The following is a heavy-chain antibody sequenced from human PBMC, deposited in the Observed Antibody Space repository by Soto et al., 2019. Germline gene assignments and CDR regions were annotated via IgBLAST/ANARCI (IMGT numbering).Heavy chain of an antibody. J-gene: IGHJ6*02. CDR3: ARQLLYYDFWSGYPRYGMGV. CDR2: INHSGST. Sequence: SETLSLTCAVYGGSFSGYYWSWIRQPPGKGLEWIGEINHSGSTNYNPSLKSRVTISVDTSKNQFSLKLSSVTAADTAVYYCARQLLYYDFWSGYPRYGMGVWGQGTTVTVSS. D-gene: IGHD3-3*01. V-gene: IGHV4-34*01. CDR1: GGSFSGYY.